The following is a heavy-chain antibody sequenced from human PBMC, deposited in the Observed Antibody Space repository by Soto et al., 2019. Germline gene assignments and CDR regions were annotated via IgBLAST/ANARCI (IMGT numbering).Heavy chain of an antibody. CDR2: IHPGDSDT. D-gene: IGHD2-15*01. Sequence: PGESLKISCKGSGFIFADVWIGWVRQMPCQGLEWVGIIHPGDSDTQYSPSFQGHVTISADKSISTLYLQWDSLRASDTAIYYCAKRAYTPYDIISLNWFDPWGQGTMVTV. CDR1: GFIFADVW. V-gene: IGHV5-51*01. CDR3: AKRAYTPYDIISLNWFDP. J-gene: IGHJ5*02.